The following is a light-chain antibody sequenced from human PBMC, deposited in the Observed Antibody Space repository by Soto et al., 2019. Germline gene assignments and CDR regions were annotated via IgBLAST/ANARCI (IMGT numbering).Light chain of an antibody. V-gene: IGKV3-15*01. CDR1: QSVSSN. J-gene: IGKJ4*01. CDR2: GAS. CDR3: QQYKNWPPLT. Sequence: EIVMTQSPATLSVSPGETATLSCRASQSVSSNLAWYQQKPGQAPSLLIYGASTRATDIPPRFSGSGSGTEFTLPITSLQSEDFAVYYCQQYKNWPPLTFGGGTKVEIK.